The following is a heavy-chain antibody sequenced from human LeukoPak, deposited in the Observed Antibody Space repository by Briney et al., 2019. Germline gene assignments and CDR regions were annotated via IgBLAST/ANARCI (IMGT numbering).Heavy chain of an antibody. CDR1: GFSFSDAW. J-gene: IGHJ3*02. CDR3: AREREILTGYGFAFDI. V-gene: IGHV4-4*02. CDR2: IYHSGST. Sequence: PGGSLRLSCAASGFSFSDAWMTWVRQAPGRGLEWIGEIYHSGSTNYNPSLKSRVTISVDTSKNQFSLKLSSVTAADTAVYYCAREREILTGYGFAFDIWGQGTMVTVSS. D-gene: IGHD3-9*01.